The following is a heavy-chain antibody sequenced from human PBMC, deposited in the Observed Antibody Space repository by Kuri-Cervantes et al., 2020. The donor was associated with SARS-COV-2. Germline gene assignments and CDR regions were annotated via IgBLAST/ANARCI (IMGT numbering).Heavy chain of an antibody. CDR2: ITYNSVGT. V-gene: IGHV3-43*01. CDR1: GFTLNDYS. D-gene: IGHD6-13*01. CDR3: AKDGYSSSLDY. J-gene: IGHJ4*02. Sequence: GGSLRLSCAASGFTLNDYSMLWVRQAPGKGLEWVPLITYNSVGTYYADSVKGRFTISRDNSKNSLYLQMNSLRTEDTALYFCAKDGYSSSLDYWGQGTLVTVSS.